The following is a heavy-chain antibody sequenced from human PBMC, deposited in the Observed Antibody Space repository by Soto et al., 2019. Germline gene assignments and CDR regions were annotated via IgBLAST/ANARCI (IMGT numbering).Heavy chain of an antibody. V-gene: IGHV3-33*01. CDR2: MWYDGTNK. Sequence: RLSCAASLFTFRIYSMHWGRHSPVNGLEWWAVMWYDGTNKYYGESVKGRFTISRDNSENTLYLQMNSLRVEDTAVYYCARDATFGTKGGSFDIWGHGTLVTVSS. J-gene: IGHJ3*02. D-gene: IGHD3-16*01. CDR1: LFTFRIYS. CDR3: ARDATFGTKGGSFDI.